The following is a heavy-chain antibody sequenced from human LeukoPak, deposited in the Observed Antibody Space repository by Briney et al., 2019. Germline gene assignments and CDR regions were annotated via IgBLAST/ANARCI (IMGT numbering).Heavy chain of an antibody. CDR1: GGSISNYF. D-gene: IGHD6-13*01. CDR2: IYFSGRT. Sequence: SETLSLTCTVSGGSISNYFWSWIRQPAGKGLEWIGRIYFSGRTNYNPSLKSRATMSVDTSKNQFSLKLSSVTAADTAVYYCARERSGGYYFDYWGQGTLVTVSS. V-gene: IGHV4-4*07. CDR3: ARERSGGYYFDY. J-gene: IGHJ4*02.